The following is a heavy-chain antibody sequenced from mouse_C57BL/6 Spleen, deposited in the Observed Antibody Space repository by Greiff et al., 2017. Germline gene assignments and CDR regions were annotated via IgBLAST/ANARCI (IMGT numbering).Heavy chain of an antibody. J-gene: IGHJ2*01. D-gene: IGHD1-1*01. CDR3: TRSGYYGSSLLYFDY. V-gene: IGHV1-15*01. CDR2: IDPETGGT. CDR1: GYTFTDYE. Sequence: VQLQQSGAELVRPGASVTLSCKASGYTFTDYEMHWVKQTPVHGLEWIGAIDPETGGTAYNQKFKGKAILTADKSSSTAYMELRSLTSEDSAVYYCTRSGYYGSSLLYFDYWGQGTTLTVSS.